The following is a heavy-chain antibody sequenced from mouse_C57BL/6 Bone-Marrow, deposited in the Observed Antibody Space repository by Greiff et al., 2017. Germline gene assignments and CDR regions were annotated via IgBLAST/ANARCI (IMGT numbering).Heavy chain of an antibody. V-gene: IGHV2-2*01. CDR2: IWSGGST. D-gene: IGHD4-1*01. J-gene: IGHJ3*01. Sequence: QVQLQQSGPGLVQPSQSLSITCTVSGFSFTSYGVHWVRQSPGKGLEWLGVIWSGGSTDYNAAFISRLSISKDNSKSQVFFKMNSLQADDTAIYYCASNWDVSFAYWGQGTLVTVSA. CDR3: ASNWDVSFAY. CDR1: GFSFTSYG.